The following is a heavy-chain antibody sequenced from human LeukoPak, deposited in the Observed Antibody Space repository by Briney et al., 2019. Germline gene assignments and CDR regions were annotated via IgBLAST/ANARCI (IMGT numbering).Heavy chain of an antibody. V-gene: IGHV1-46*01. CDR1: GYTFTTYY. Sequence: ASVKVSCKASGYTFTTYYIHWVRQAPGQGLEWMGMINPTGGSTTYAQKFQGRVTMTRDTSTSTVFMEVNSLRSEDTAVYYCAHYSSTWYWGQGTLVTVSS. CDR2: INPTGGST. D-gene: IGHD6-13*01. CDR3: AHYSSTWY. J-gene: IGHJ4*02.